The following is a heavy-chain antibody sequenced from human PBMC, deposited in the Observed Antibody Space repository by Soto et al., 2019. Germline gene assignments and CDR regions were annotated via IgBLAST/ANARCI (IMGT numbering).Heavy chain of an antibody. V-gene: IGHV1-69*02. J-gene: IGHJ5*02. Sequence: GASVKVSCKASGGTFSSYTISWVRQAPGQGLEWMGRIIPILGIANYAQKFQGRVTITADKSTSTAYMELSSLRSEDTAVYYCARVKGNIVAPRNWFDPWGQGTLVTVSS. D-gene: IGHD5-12*01. CDR3: ARVKGNIVAPRNWFDP. CDR2: IIPILGIA. CDR1: GGTFSSYT.